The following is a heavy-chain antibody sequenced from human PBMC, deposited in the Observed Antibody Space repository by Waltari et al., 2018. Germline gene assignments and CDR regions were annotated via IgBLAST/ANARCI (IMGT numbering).Heavy chain of an antibody. D-gene: IGHD2-21*02. J-gene: IGHJ4*02. CDR1: RDAITEHY. CDR2: INPNGGST. V-gene: IGHV1-2*02. Sequence: LVQSGAEVMKPGASVKVSCKVSRDAITEHYIHWVRQAPGQGLEWMGWINPNGGSTHYAQRYRGRITMTWDTSMTTSYMGLSGLRSDDTAVYYCAREYCGGDCRLFDFWGQGTLVTVSS. CDR3: AREYCGGDCRLFDF.